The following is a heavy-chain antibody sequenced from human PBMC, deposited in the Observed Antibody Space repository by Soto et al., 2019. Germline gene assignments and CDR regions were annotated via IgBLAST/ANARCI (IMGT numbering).Heavy chain of an antibody. D-gene: IGHD3-22*01. CDR2: ISGSGGST. CDR1: GFTFSSYA. J-gene: IGHJ4*02. Sequence: GGSLSLSCAASGFTFSSYAMSWVRQAQGKGLEWVSAISGSGGSTYYADPVKGRFTISRDNSKNTLYPQMNSLRAEDTTVHYYAKDRYAYYDDSSGYYHTDYWGQGTLVTVSS. V-gene: IGHV3-23*01. CDR3: AKDRYAYYDDSSGYYHTDY.